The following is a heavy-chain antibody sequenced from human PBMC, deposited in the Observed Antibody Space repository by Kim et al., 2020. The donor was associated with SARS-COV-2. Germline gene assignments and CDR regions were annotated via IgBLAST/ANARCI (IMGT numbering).Heavy chain of an antibody. CDR3: ARATDSSGYYPTPFDY. CDR1: GYSFTSYW. Sequence: GESLKISCKGSGYSFTSYWIGWVRQMPGKGLEWMGIIYPGDSDTRYSPSFQGQVTISADKSISTAYLQWSSLKASDTAMYYCARATDSSGYYPTPFDYWGQGTLVTVSS. CDR2: IYPGDSDT. D-gene: IGHD3-22*01. V-gene: IGHV5-51*01. J-gene: IGHJ4*02.